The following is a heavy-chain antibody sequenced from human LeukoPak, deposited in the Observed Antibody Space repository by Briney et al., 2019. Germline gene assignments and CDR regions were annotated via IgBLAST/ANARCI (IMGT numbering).Heavy chain of an antibody. D-gene: IGHD3-9*01. CDR1: GFTLSIYA. CDR2: ISYDGRVK. Sequence: GRSLRLSCAAPGFTLSIYAAHWVRQAPGKGLESVSVISYDGRVKDYADSVKGRFAISRDNSNNTLFLKMNHLRPEYTAVYYCARGGGLRYFDWLSPDAWGQGTLVTVSS. CDR3: ARGGGLRYFDWLSPDA. V-gene: IGHV3-30*03. J-gene: IGHJ5*02.